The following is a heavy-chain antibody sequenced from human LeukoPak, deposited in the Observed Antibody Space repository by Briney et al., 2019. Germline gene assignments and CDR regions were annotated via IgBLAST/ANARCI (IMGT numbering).Heavy chain of an antibody. CDR1: GYSISSGYY. CDR3: ARQYNSGWYFSDY. J-gene: IGHJ4*02. V-gene: IGHV4-38-2*02. CDR2: IYYSGST. Sequence: SETLSLTCTVSGYSISSGYYWGWIRQPPGKGLEWIGSIYYSGSTYYNPSLKSRVTISVDTSKNQFSLKLSSVTAADTAVYYCARQYNSGWYFSDYWGQGTLVTVSS. D-gene: IGHD6-19*01.